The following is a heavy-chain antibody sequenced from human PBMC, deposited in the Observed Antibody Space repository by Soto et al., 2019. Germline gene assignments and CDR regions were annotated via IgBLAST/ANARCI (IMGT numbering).Heavy chain of an antibody. Sequence: GGSMRLSCAASGFTFSNAWMSWVRQAPGKGLEWVGRIKSRTDGGTTDYAAPVKGRFTISRDDSKNTLYLQMNSLKTEDTAVYYCTNYDILTGYFVRAVGWGQGTLVTVSS. CDR3: TNYDILTGYFVRAVG. J-gene: IGHJ4*01. D-gene: IGHD3-9*01. V-gene: IGHV3-15*01. CDR2: IKSRTDGGTT. CDR1: GFTFSNAW.